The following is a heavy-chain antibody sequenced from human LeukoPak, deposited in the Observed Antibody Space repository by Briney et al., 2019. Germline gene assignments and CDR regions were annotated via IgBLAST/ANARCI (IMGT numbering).Heavy chain of an antibody. CDR3: ASSRNPLYYYYMDV. Sequence: GGSLRLSCAASGFTFSSYWMSWVRQAPGKGLEGVANIKQDGSEKYYVDSVKGRFTISRDNAKNSLYLQMNSLRAEDTAVYYCASSRNPLYYYYMDVWGKGTTVTVSS. D-gene: IGHD1-14*01. V-gene: IGHV3-7*01. CDR2: IKQDGSEK. CDR1: GFTFSSYW. J-gene: IGHJ6*03.